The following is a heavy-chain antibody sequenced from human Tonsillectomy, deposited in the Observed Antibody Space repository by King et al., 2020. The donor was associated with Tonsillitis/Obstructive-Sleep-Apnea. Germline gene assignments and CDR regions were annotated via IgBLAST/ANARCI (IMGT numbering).Heavy chain of an antibody. D-gene: IGHD1-14*01. V-gene: IGHV4-34*01. J-gene: IGHJ6*03. CDR2: INHSGST. CDR3: ARWMCPTGIYYYYYMDV. Sequence: VQLQQWGAGLLKPSETLSLTCAVYGGSFSGYYWSWIRQPPGKGLEWIGEINHSGSTNYNPSLKSRVTISVDTSKNQFSLNLSSVTAADTAVYYCARWMCPTGIYYYYYMDVWGEGTTVTVSS. CDR1: GGSFSGYY.